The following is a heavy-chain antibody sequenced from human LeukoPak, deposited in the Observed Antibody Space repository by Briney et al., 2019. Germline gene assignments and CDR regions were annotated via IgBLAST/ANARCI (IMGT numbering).Heavy chain of an antibody. Sequence: ASVKVSCNASGYTFTSYDINWVRQATGQGLEWMGWMNPNSGNTGYAQKFQGRVTITRNTSISTAYMELCSLRSEDTAVYYCARGARYSSGWYTRAFDIWGQGTMVTVSS. CDR1: GYTFTSYD. J-gene: IGHJ3*02. CDR3: ARGARYSSGWYTRAFDI. D-gene: IGHD6-19*01. CDR2: MNPNSGNT. V-gene: IGHV1-8*03.